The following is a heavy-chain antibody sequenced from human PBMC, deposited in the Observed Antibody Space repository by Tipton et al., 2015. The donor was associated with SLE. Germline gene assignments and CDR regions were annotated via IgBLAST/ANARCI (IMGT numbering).Heavy chain of an antibody. Sequence: QLVQSGAEVKKPGASVKVSCKASGYTFTSYDINWVRQATGQGLEWMGWMNPNSGNTGYAQKFQGRVTMTRNTSISTAYMELSSLRSEDTAVYYWAIIAVAAHYYYYGMDVWGQGTTVPVSS. V-gene: IGHV1-8*01. CDR1: GYTFTSYD. CDR2: MNPNSGNT. J-gene: IGHJ6*02. D-gene: IGHD6-19*01. CDR3: AIIAVAAHYYYYGMDV.